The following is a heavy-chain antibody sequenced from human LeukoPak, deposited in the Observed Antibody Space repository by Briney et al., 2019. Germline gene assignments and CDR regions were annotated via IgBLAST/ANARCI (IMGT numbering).Heavy chain of an antibody. V-gene: IGHV3-30*04. CDR3: AKGSKEVLFTRDHYMDV. D-gene: IGHD3-3*01. Sequence: GGSLRLSCAASGFTFSNYAIHWVRQAPGKGLEWVAVISYDGSNKYYADSVKGRFTISRDNSKNTLYLQMNSLRAEDTAVYYCAKGSKEVLFTRDHYMDVWGKGTTVTISS. CDR1: GFTFSNYA. J-gene: IGHJ6*03. CDR2: ISYDGSNK.